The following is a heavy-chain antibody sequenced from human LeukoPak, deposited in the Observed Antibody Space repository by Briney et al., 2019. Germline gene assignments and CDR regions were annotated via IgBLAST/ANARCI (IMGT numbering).Heavy chain of an antibody. CDR1: GFTFSSYS. Sequence: PGGSLGLSCAASGFTFSSYSMNWVRQAPGKGLEWVSYISSSSSTIYYADSVKGRFTISRDNAKNSLYLQMNSLRAEDTAVYYCARDYSGSYYLFSYFDYWGQGTLVTVSS. D-gene: IGHD1-26*01. V-gene: IGHV3-48*01. CDR2: ISSSSSTI. CDR3: ARDYSGSYYLFSYFDY. J-gene: IGHJ4*02.